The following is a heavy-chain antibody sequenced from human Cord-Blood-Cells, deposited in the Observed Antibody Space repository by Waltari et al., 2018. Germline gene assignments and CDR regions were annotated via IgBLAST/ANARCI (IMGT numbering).Heavy chain of an antibody. CDR3: ATPWGSADY. Sequence: QLQLQESGPGLVKPSETLSLTCTVSGGSISSSSYYWGWIRQPPGKGLEWIGSIYYSGSTYDNPSLQSRVTISVDTSKNQFALKLSSVTAADTAVYYCATPWGSADYWGQGTLVTVSS. J-gene: IGHJ4*02. CDR1: GGSISSSSYY. CDR2: IYYSGST. D-gene: IGHD7-27*01. V-gene: IGHV4-39*01.